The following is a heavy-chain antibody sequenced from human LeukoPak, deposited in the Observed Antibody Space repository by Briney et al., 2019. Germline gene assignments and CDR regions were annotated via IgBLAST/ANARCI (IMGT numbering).Heavy chain of an antibody. D-gene: IGHD5-18*01. Sequence: GGSLRLSCAASGFTFDDYAMHWVRQAPGKGLEWVSLIRGDGVSTYYADSVKGRFTISRDNNKNSLYLQMNRLRTEDTAFYYCAKDIGGYSYAADYWGQGTLVTVSS. CDR1: GFTFDDYA. CDR2: IRGDGVST. V-gene: IGHV3-43*02. CDR3: AKDIGGYSYAADY. J-gene: IGHJ4*02.